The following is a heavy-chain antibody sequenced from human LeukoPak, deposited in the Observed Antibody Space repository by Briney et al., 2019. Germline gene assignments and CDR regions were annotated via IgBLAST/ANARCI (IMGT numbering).Heavy chain of an antibody. CDR1: GGTFSSYA. D-gene: IGHD1-26*01. V-gene: IGHV1-69*06. Sequence: SVKVSCKASGGTFSSYAISWVRQAPGQGLEWMGGIIPIFGTANYAQKFQGRVTITADKSTSTAYMELSSLRSEDTAVYYCARGRAPVVGPHYAFDIWGQGTMVTVSS. J-gene: IGHJ3*02. CDR3: ARGRAPVVGPHYAFDI. CDR2: IIPIFGTA.